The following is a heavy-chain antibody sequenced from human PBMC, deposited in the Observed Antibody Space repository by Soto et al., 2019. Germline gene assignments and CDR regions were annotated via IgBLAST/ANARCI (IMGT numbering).Heavy chain of an antibody. CDR2: ISYDGSNK. J-gene: IGHJ6*03. Sequence: QVQLVESGGGVVQPGRSLRLSCAASGFTFSSYGMHRVRQAPGKGLEWVAVISYDGSNKYYADSVKGRFTISRDNSKNTLYLQMNSLRAEDTAVYYCAKEGSGFYMDVWGKGTTVTVSS. V-gene: IGHV3-30*18. CDR1: GFTFSSYG. D-gene: IGHD3-10*01. CDR3: AKEGSGFYMDV.